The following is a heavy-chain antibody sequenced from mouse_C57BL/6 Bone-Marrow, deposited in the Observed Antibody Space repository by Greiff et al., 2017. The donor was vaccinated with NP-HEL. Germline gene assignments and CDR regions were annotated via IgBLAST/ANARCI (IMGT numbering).Heavy chain of an antibody. V-gene: IGHV1-7*01. J-gene: IGHJ2*01. CDR3: ARGVHFDY. CDR1: GYTFTSYW. Sequence: VQLQQSGAELAKPGASVKLSCKASGYTFTSYWLHWVKQRPGQGLEWIGYINPSSGYTKYNQKFNDKATLTADKSSSTAYMQMSSLTYEDSAVYYCARGVHFDYWGEGTTLTVSS. CDR2: INPSSGYT.